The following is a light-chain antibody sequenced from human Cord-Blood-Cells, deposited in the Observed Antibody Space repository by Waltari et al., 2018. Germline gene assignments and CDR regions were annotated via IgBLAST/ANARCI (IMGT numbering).Light chain of an antibody. Sequence: QSALTQPASVSGSPGQSITISCTGTSSDVGGYNYVSWYQQHPGNAPKLMIYDVSNWPSGVSNRFSGSKSGNTASLTISGLQAEDEADYYCSSYTSSSTVFGGGTKLTVL. V-gene: IGLV2-14*03. J-gene: IGLJ3*02. CDR3: SSYTSSSTV. CDR2: DVS. CDR1: SSDVGGYNY.